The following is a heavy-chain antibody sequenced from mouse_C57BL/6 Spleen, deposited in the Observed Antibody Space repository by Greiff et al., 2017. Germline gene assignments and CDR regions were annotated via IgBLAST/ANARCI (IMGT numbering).Heavy chain of an antibody. CDR2: IDPNSGGT. J-gene: IGHJ1*03. D-gene: IGHD1-1*01. Sequence: QVQLQQPGAELVKPGASVKLSCKASGYTFTSYWMHWVKQRPGRGLEWIGRIDPNSGGTKYNEKFKSKATLTVDKPSSTAYMQLSSLTSVDSAVYYCARGAITTVVAHWYFDVWGTGTTVTVSS. V-gene: IGHV1-72*01. CDR3: ARGAITTVVAHWYFDV. CDR1: GYTFTSYW.